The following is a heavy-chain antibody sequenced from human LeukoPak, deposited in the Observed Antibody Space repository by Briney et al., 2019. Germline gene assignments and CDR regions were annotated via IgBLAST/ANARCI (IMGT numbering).Heavy chain of an antibody. J-gene: IGHJ4*02. V-gene: IGHV3-66*01. D-gene: IGHD3-3*01. CDR2: IYSGGST. CDR1: GVTVSSNY. Sequence: GGSLRLSYAASGVTVSSNYMSWVRQAPGKGLEWVSIIYSGGSTYYADSVKGRFTISRDNSKNTLYFQMNSLRAEDTAVYYCARAWSGTQYYFDYWGQGTLVTVSS. CDR3: ARAWSGTQYYFDY.